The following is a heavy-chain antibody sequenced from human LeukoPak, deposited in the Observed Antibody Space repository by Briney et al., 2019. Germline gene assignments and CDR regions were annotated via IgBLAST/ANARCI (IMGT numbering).Heavy chain of an antibody. J-gene: IGHJ3*01. Sequence: GSLRLSCAASGFTVSSNYMSWVRQAPGKGLEWVSVIYSGGSTYYADSVKGRFTISRDNSRSTLYLQMSSLRAEDTAVYFCARVAYYRVTADQITDAFDVWGHGTVVTVSS. D-gene: IGHD2-21*02. CDR2: IYSGGST. CDR1: GFTVSSNY. V-gene: IGHV3-66*01. CDR3: ARVAYYRVTADQITDAFDV.